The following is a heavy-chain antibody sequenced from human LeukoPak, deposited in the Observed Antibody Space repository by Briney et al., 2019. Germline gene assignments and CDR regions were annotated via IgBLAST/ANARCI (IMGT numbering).Heavy chain of an antibody. CDR3: TRRTCGDYGGGTHVDY. J-gene: IGHJ4*02. CDR1: GASISSSSYY. V-gene: IGHV4-39*01. CDR2: IYYSGST. Sequence: SETLSLTCTVSGASISSSSYYWGWIRQPPGKGLEWIGTIYYSGSTYYNPSLKSRVTISVDTSKNQFSLKLNSVTAADTAVYYGTRRTCGDYGGGTHVDYWGQGTLVTVSS. D-gene: IGHD4-17*01.